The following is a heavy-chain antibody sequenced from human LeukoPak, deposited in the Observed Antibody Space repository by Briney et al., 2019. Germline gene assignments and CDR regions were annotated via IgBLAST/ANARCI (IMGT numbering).Heavy chain of an antibody. J-gene: IGHJ3*02. Sequence: GGSLRLSCAASGFTFSSYGMSWVRQAPGKGLEWVSAISGSGGSTYYADSVKGRFTISRDNSKNTLYLQMNSLRAEDTAVYYCAKAVYYYDSSGYYFAPRNAFDIWGQGTMVTVSS. D-gene: IGHD3-22*01. CDR1: GFTFSSYG. V-gene: IGHV3-23*01. CDR3: AKAVYYYDSSGYYFAPRNAFDI. CDR2: ISGSGGST.